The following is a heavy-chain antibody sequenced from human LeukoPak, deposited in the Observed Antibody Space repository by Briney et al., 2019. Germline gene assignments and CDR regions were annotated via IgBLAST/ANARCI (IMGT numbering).Heavy chain of an antibody. V-gene: IGHV4-4*02. CDR2: IYHSGSP. CDR3: ARRAHNRPFDY. CDR1: GGSISSNNW. Sequence: SETLSLTCAVSGGSISSNNWWGWVRQPPGKGLEWIGEIYHSGSPNYNPSLKSRVTISVDKSRNHFSLNLSSVTAADTAVYYCARRAHNRPFDYWGQGTLVTVSS. D-gene: IGHD2/OR15-2a*01. J-gene: IGHJ4*02.